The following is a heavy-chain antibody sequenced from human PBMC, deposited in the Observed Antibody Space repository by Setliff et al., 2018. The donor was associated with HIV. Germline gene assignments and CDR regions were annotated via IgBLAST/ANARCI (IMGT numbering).Heavy chain of an antibody. V-gene: IGHV3-11*04. CDR1: GFTFTDHY. D-gene: IGHD6-13*01. J-gene: IGHJ4*02. Sequence: PGGSLRLSCAASGFTFTDHYMSWIRQAPAKGLEWVSYISSSGSTIYYADSVKGRFTISRDNAKNSLDLQMNSLRAEDTAVYYCAAVEVTATGTGLNYWGQGTLVTVSS. CDR2: ISSSGSTI. CDR3: AAVEVTATGTGLNY.